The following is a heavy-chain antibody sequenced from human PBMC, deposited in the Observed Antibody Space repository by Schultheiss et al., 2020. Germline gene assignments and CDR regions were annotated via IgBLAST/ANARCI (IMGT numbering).Heavy chain of an antibody. D-gene: IGHD2-15*01. Sequence: GGSLRLSCAASGFTFSSYAMSWVRQAPGKGLEWVSYISSSGSTIYYADSVKGRFTISRDNPKNTVSLQMNSLRAEDTAVYYCATLDFIVVVVVPTPNWFDPWGQGTLVTVSS. CDR3: ATLDFIVVVVVPTPNWFDP. CDR2: ISSSGSTI. CDR1: GFTFSSYA. J-gene: IGHJ5*02. V-gene: IGHV3-48*01.